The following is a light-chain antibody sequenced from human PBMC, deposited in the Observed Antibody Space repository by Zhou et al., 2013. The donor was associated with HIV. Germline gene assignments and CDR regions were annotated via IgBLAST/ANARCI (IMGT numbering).Light chain of an antibody. CDR1: QIISSL. Sequence: DIQMTQSPSSVSASVGDRVTITCRASQIISSLLAWYQQKPGIAPKRLIYAASTLQSGVPSRFSGSGSGTEFTLTISSLQPDDFATYYCQQYNSYSWTFGQGTKVEIK. CDR3: QQYNSYSWT. V-gene: IGKV1D-16*01. CDR2: AAS. J-gene: IGKJ1*01.